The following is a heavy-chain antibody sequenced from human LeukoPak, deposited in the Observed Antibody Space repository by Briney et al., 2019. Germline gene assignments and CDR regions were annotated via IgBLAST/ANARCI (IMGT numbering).Heavy chain of an antibody. D-gene: IGHD2-2*01. CDR3: ATEVWSAMYYFDF. Sequence: GGSLRLSCAASGFTFRSYDMSWVRQAPGKGLEWVSTLSGSGDSTYYADSVKGRFTISRDNSKNTLFLQMNSMRAEDTAVYYCATEVWSAMYYFDFWGQGTLVTVSS. J-gene: IGHJ4*02. CDR2: LSGSGDST. CDR1: GFTFRSYD. V-gene: IGHV3-23*01.